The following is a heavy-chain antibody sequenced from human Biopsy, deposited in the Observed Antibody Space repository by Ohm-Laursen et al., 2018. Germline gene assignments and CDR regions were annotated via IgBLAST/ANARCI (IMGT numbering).Heavy chain of an antibody. V-gene: IGHV1-24*01. Sequence: ASVKVSCKVSGYTLNELSMHWVRQVPGKGLEWMGGFAPENGKTVYAQNFQARVSLTEDTSTDTVYMEVTSLRSDDTAVYYCATKLTGYFHHWGQGTLVIVSS. CDR1: GYTLNELS. CDR2: FAPENGKT. CDR3: ATKLTGYFHH. J-gene: IGHJ1*01. D-gene: IGHD3-9*01.